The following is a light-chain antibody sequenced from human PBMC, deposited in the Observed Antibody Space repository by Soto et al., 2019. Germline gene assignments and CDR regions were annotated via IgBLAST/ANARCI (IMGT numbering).Light chain of an antibody. V-gene: IGKV3-11*01. CDR1: QSVSSN. J-gene: IGKJ2*01. CDR3: QQRSNWPPMYT. Sequence: EIVLTQSPATLSFSPGERATLSCRASQSVSSNLAWYQQKPGQAPRLLIYSASNRATGIPARFSGSGYGTDFTLTIRSLEPEDFAVYYCQQRSNWPPMYTFGQGTKLEIK. CDR2: SAS.